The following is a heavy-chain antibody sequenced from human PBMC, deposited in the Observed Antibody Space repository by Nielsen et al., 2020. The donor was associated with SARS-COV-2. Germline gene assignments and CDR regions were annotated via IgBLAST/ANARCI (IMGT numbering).Heavy chain of an antibody. CDR3: AKGRNYYDSSGYYYGLNYFDD. Sequence: SLKISCAASGFTFSSYSMNWVRQAPGKGLEWVSGISWNSGSIGYADSVKGRFTISRDNAKNSLYLQMNSLRSEDTALYYCAKGRNYYDSSGYYYGLNYFDDGGQGTLVTVSS. V-gene: IGHV3-9*01. J-gene: IGHJ4*02. CDR1: GFTFSSYS. CDR2: ISWNSGSI. D-gene: IGHD3-22*01.